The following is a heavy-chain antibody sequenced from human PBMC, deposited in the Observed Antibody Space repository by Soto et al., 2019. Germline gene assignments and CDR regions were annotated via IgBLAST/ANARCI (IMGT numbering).Heavy chain of an antibody. CDR2: IKSKTDGGTT. D-gene: IGHD3-3*01. J-gene: IGHJ6*02. Sequence: GGSLRLSCAASGFTFSNAWMNWVRQAPGKGLEWVGRIKSKTDGGTTDYAAPVKGRFTISRDDSKNALYLQMNSLKTEDTAVYYCTTSQRRITIFGVVAGRYYYGMDVWGQGTTVTVS. V-gene: IGHV3-15*07. CDR1: GFTFSNAW. CDR3: TTSQRRITIFGVVAGRYYYGMDV.